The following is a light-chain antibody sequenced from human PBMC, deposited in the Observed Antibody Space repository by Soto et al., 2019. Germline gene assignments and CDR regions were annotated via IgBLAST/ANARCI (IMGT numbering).Light chain of an antibody. CDR3: AAWDDSLSVV. V-gene: IGLV1-47*01. CDR1: SSNIGSNY. J-gene: IGLJ2*01. Sequence: QSVLTQPPSASGTPGQRVTISCSGSSSNIGSNYVYWYQQLPGTAPKLLIYRNNQPPSGVPDRFSGSKSGTSASLAISGLRSEDEADYYCAAWDDSLSVVFGGGTKLTV. CDR2: RNN.